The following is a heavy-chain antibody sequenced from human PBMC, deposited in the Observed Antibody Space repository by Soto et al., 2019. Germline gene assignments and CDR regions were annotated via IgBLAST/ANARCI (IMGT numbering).Heavy chain of an antibody. Sequence: QVQLQQWGAGLLKPSETLSLTCAVYGGSFSGYYWSWIRQPPGRGLEWIGEINHSGSTNYKPSHKSRVNISVDTSKNQFSLNVSSVAAADTAVYYCARRGYDGVWFGGYYYFDYWGQGTLVTVSS. D-gene: IGHD3-22*01. J-gene: IGHJ4*02. CDR2: INHSGST. V-gene: IGHV4-34*01. CDR3: ARRGYDGVWFGGYYYFDY. CDR1: GGSFSGYY.